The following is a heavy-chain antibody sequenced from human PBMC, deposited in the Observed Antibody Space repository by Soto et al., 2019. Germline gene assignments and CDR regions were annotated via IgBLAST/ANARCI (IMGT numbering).Heavy chain of an antibody. J-gene: IGHJ6*02. Sequence: WGWIRQPPGEGLEWIGTFYYSESTYYNPSLESRVTISVDTSKNQFSLKVGSVTVADTAVYYCARLGGYCSSTSCYGYYGMDVWGQGTTVTVSS. CDR2: FYYSEST. V-gene: IGHV4-39*01. CDR3: ARLGGYCSSTSCYGYYGMDV. D-gene: IGHD2-2*01.